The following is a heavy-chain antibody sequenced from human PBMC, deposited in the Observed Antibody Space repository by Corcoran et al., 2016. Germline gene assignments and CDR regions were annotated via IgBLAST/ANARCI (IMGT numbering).Heavy chain of an antibody. CDR2: INAGNGNT. Sequence: QVQLVQSGAEVKKPGASVKVSCKASGYTFTSYAMHWVRQAPGQRLEWMGWINAGNGNTKYSQKFQGRVTITRDTSASTAYMELSSLRSEDTAVYYCARAVVAVAGRAFDYWGQGTLVTVSS. D-gene: IGHD6-19*01. J-gene: IGHJ4*02. CDR3: ARAVVAVAGRAFDY. CDR1: GYTFTSYA. V-gene: IGHV1-3*01.